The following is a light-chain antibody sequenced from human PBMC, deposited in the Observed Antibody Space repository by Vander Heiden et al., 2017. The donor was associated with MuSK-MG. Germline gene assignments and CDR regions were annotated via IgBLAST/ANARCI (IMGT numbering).Light chain of an antibody. V-gene: IGKV4-1*01. J-gene: IGKJ3*01. CDR2: WAS. Sequence: DFVMTQSPDSLAVSLGERATINCRSSQSLLYSSNNKNYLAWYQQKPGQPPKLLIYWASTRESGVPDRFSGSGSGTDFTLTISSLQAEDVAVYYCQQDDCTPFTFGHGTKLHIK. CDR1: QSLLYSSNNKNY. CDR3: QQDDCTPFT.